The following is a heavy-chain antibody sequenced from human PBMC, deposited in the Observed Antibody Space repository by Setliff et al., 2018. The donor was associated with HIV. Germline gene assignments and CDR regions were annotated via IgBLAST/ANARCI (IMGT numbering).Heavy chain of an antibody. CDR2: IRFSGGS. D-gene: IGHD3-22*01. J-gene: IGHJ2*01. CDR1: GASVSDHH. CDR3: ARDVLGYDSTGRFDL. V-gene: IGHV4-4*07. Sequence: PSETLSLTCSVSGASVSDHHWTWVRQTAEKRLEYIGRIRFSGGSNYNPSLSSLVTRSVDTSNNQFSLRLKSVTSADTAVYYCARDVLGYDSTGRFDLWGRGTLVTVSS.